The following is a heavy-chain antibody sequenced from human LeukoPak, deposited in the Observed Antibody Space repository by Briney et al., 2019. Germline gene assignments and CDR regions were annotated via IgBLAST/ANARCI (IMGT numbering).Heavy chain of an antibody. CDR1: GFTFSSYW. Sequence: GGSLRLSCAASGFTFSSYWMHWVRQAPGKGLVWVSRFNSDGITTSYADSVKGRFTISRDNAKNTLYLQMNSLRAEDTAVYYCARLGVTKTKFWFDYWGQGTLVTVSS. J-gene: IGHJ4*02. V-gene: IGHV3-74*01. D-gene: IGHD2-21*02. CDR3: ARLGVTKTKFWFDY. CDR2: FNSDGITT.